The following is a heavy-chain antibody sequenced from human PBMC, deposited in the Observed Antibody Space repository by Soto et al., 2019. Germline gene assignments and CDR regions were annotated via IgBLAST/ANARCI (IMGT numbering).Heavy chain of an antibody. CDR3: ARDRLRGYDSSGFYS. J-gene: IGHJ4*02. Sequence: ASVKVSCKASGYTFTSYYMHWVRQAPGQGLKWMEWINPFDGNRIFAQKFEDRVSMTTATSSNTVFLELRSLKSDDTAIYYCARDRLRGYDSSGFYSWGQGTMVTVSS. CDR2: INPFDGNR. V-gene: IGHV1-2*02. CDR1: GYTFTSYY. D-gene: IGHD3-22*01.